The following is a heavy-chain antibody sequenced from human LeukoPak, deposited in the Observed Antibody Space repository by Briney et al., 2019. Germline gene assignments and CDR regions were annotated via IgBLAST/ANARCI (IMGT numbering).Heavy chain of an antibody. CDR2: ISGSGGAT. CDR3: AKETPYYYDSSGYSYCMDV. D-gene: IGHD3-22*01. V-gene: IGHV3-23*01. J-gene: IGHJ6*03. CDR1: GFTFSSYA. Sequence: GGSLRLSCAASGFTFSSYAMSWVRQAPGKGLEWVSAISGSGGATYYADSVKGRFTISRDNSKNTLYLQMNSLRAEDTAVYYRAKETPYYYDSSGYSYCMDVWGKGTTVTVSS.